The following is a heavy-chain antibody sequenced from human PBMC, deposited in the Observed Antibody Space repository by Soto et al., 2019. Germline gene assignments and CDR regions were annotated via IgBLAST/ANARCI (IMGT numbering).Heavy chain of an antibody. V-gene: IGHV4-30-4*01. CDR2: ISHSETT. CDR3: AGFGVGDRDDK. Sequence: PSETLSLTCSVSGSYITSGDYHWTWTRQAPGKGLEWIGYISHSETTYYSPALKNRIIISSDFSMNQFSLRLNSVTAADTAVYFCAGFGVGDRDDKWGQGTLVTVSS. D-gene: IGHD2-8*01. CDR1: GSYITSGDYH. J-gene: IGHJ4*02.